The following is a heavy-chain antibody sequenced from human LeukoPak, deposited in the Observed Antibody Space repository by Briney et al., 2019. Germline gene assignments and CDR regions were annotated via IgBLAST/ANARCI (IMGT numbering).Heavy chain of an antibody. CDR1: GFTFSSYA. J-gene: IGHJ4*02. CDR3: ARSPPYYDFWSGPPDY. D-gene: IGHD3-3*01. V-gene: IGHV3-30-3*01. CDR2: ISYDGSNK. Sequence: PGRSLRLSCAASGFTFSSYAMHWVRQAPGKGLEWVAVISYDGSNKYYADSVKGRFTISRDNSKNTLYLQMNSLRAEDTAVYYCARSPPYYDFWSGPPDYWGQGTLVTVSS.